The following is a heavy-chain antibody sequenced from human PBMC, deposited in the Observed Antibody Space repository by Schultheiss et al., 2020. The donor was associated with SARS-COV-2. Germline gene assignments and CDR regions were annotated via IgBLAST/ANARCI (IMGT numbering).Heavy chain of an antibody. D-gene: IGHD1-26*01. J-gene: IGHJ6*02. Sequence: SETLSLTCTVSGGSISSGGYYWSWIRQHPGKGLEWIGSIYYSGSTYYNPSLKSRVTISVDKSKNQFSLKLSSVTAADTALYYCAREQWGYALDVLGQGTTVTVSS. V-gene: IGHV4-39*07. CDR2: IYYSGST. CDR1: GGSISSGGYY. CDR3: AREQWGYALDV.